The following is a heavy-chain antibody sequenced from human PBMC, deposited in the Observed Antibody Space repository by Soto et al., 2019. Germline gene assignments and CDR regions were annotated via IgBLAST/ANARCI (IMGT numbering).Heavy chain of an antibody. D-gene: IGHD3-10*01. CDR1: GKSFTSYD. CDR2: INPNSGNI. Sequence: ALVKVSWKASGKSFTSYDINWVRQATGHGLEWMGWINPNSGNIGYAQKFQGRVTMTRDTAIRIAYMEVSRLRSDDTAVYYCARGRASGSYYLLDYWGQGTLVTVSS. V-gene: IGHV1-8*01. CDR3: ARGRASGSYYLLDY. J-gene: IGHJ4*02.